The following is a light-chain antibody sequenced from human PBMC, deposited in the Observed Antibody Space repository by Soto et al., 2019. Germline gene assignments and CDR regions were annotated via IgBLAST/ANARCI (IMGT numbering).Light chain of an antibody. V-gene: IGKV3-20*01. CDR1: QTLSNSF. CDR3: QQYGESPWT. Sequence: EIVLTQSPGTLSLSPGERATLSCRASQTLSNSFIAWYQQKPGQAPRLLIYDTSSRATGVPDRYSASGSGTDFTLTISRLEPEDFAVYYCQQYGESPWTFGQGTKVDIK. CDR2: DTS. J-gene: IGKJ1*01.